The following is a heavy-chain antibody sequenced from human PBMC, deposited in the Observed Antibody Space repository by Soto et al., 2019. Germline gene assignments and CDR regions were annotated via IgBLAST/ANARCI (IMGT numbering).Heavy chain of an antibody. CDR1: GFTLSSYA. CDR3: AIIIVVVVAIPTDRDGLDI. D-gene: IGHD2-15*01. V-gene: IGHV3-23*01. Sequence: EVQLLESGGGLVQPGGSLRLSCAASGFTLSSYAMSWVRQAPGKGLEWVSAISDSGGGTFYADSVKGRFTISRDNSKNTLFLQMNSLRAEDTAIYYCAIIIVVVVAIPTDRDGLDIWGQGTMVTVSS. CDR2: ISDSGGGT. J-gene: IGHJ3*02.